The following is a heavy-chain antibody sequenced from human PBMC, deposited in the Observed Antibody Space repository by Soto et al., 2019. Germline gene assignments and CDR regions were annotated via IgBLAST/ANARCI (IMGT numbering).Heavy chain of an antibody. CDR2: ISAGGDNT. Sequence: GSLRLSCAASGFTFSTYGMNWVRQAPGKGLEWVSSISAGGDNTFYADSVKGRFTISRDNSKNTLNLQMNSLRAEDAALYYCVKERGNPGWPPATEHWGPGPLVTVS. J-gene: IGHJ4*02. CDR1: GFTFSTYG. CDR3: VKERGNPGWPPATEH. D-gene: IGHD6-19*01. V-gene: IGHV3-23*01.